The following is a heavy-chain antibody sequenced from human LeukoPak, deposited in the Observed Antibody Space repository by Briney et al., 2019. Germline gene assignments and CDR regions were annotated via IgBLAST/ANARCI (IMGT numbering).Heavy chain of an antibody. CDR3: AKEYYSNSPDYYYYYMDV. J-gene: IGHJ6*03. CDR1: GFTFSSCG. Sequence: GGSLRLSCAASGFTFSSCGMHWVRQAPGKGLEWVAFIRYDGSNKYYADSGKGRFTIYRDNSKNTLYLQMNSLRAEDTAVYYCAKEYYSNSPDYYYYYMDVWGKGTTVTVSS. CDR2: IRYDGSNK. D-gene: IGHD4-11*01. V-gene: IGHV3-30*02.